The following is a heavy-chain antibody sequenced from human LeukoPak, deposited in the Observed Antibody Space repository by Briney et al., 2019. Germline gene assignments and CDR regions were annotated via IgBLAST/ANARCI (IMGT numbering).Heavy chain of an antibody. CDR3: ARDRDGKDL. V-gene: IGHV3-7*03. D-gene: IGHD1-1*01. Sequence: GGSLRPSCAASGLTFRDLWVRWVRQPPGKGREWVANIQQNGIEKYSVEGRFTISRDNVNSLLYLRINSLRADDTAMYYCARDRDGKDLWGQGTLVTVPS. CDR2: IQQNGIEK. CDR1: GLTFRDLW. J-gene: IGHJ5*02.